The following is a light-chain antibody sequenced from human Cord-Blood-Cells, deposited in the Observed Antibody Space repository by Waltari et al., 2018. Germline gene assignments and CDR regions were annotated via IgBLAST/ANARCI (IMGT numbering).Light chain of an antibody. CDR2: EVS. CDR1: SSYVGGYNY. Sequence: QSALTQPASVSGSPGQSITISCTGTSSYVGGYNYVPWYQQHPGKAPKLMIYEVSNRPSGVSNRFSGSKSGNTASLTISGLQAEDEADYYCSSYTSSSTLEFGGGTKLTVL. J-gene: IGLJ3*02. V-gene: IGLV2-14*01. CDR3: SSYTSSSTLE.